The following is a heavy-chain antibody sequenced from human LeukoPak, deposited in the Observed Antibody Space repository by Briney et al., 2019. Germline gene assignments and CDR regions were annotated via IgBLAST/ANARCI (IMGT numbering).Heavy chain of an antibody. CDR1: SGSISSYY. V-gene: IGHV4-4*07. CDR2: IYTTGTT. CDR3: GRQGYTATYYFLDY. D-gene: IGHD1-26*01. Sequence: SETLSLTCTVSSGSISSYYWGWVRQPPGKGLEWIGRIYTTGTTHYNPSLKSRVTMSIDTSTNQFSLNLRSMTAADTAVYFCGRQGYTATYYFLDYWGQGTLVAVS. J-gene: IGHJ4*02.